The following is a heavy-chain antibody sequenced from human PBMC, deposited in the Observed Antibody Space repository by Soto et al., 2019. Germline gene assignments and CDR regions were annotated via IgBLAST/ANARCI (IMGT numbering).Heavy chain of an antibody. CDR3: ARTAYCGGDCYFIFDY. CDR2: ISSSGSTI. V-gene: IGHV3-48*03. J-gene: IGHJ4*02. D-gene: IGHD2-21*02. Sequence: EVQLVESGGGLVQPGGSLRLSCAASGFTFSSYEMNWVRQAPGKGLEWVSYISSSGSTIYYADSVKGRFTISRDNAKNSLYLQMNSLRAEDTAVYYCARTAYCGGDCYFIFDYWGQGTLVTVSS. CDR1: GFTFSSYE.